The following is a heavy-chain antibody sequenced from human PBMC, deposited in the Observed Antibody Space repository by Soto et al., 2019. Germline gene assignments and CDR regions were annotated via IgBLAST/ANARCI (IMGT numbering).Heavy chain of an antibody. J-gene: IGHJ5*02. CDR3: VQGRYPTMATPLDH. D-gene: IGHD1-1*01. V-gene: IGHV3-9*01. Sequence: GGSLRLSCSASGFTFDNCAMHWVRQAPGKGLEWVSGISWDSTTVGYADSVKGRFTISRDDAKNSLDLQMNSLRREDTALYYCVQGRYPTMATPLDHWGQGTQVTVS. CDR1: GFTFDNCA. CDR2: ISWDSTTV.